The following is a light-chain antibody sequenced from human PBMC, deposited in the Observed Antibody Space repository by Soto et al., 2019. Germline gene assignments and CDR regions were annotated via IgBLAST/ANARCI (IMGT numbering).Light chain of an antibody. Sequence: DIQMTQSAATLSASLGDRVTITCGASQTISSWLAWYQQKPGKAPKLLIYAASTLETGVPSRFSGSGSGTEFTLTISSLQTDDFATYYCQHYNSYSEAFGQGTKVDIK. J-gene: IGKJ1*01. V-gene: IGKV1-5*01. CDR1: QTISSW. CDR2: AAS. CDR3: QHYNSYSEA.